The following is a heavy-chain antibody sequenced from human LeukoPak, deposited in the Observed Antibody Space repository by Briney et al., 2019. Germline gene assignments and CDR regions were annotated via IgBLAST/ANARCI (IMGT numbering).Heavy chain of an antibody. Sequence: ALVKVSCKASGYTFTSYDINWVRQATGQGLEWMGWMNPNSGNTGYAQQFQGRVTMTRNTSTSTAYMELSSLRSEDTAMYYCARGDRGYYYYGMDVWGQGTTVTVSS. V-gene: IGHV1-8*01. J-gene: IGHJ6*02. CDR2: MNPNSGNT. CDR3: ARGDRGYYYYGMDV. CDR1: GYTFTSYD.